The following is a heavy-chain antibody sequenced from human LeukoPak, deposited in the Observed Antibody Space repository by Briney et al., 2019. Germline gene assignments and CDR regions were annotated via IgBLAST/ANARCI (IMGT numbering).Heavy chain of an antibody. CDR3: ARDSTAAAGPLRYGMDV. J-gene: IGHJ6*02. D-gene: IGHD6-13*01. Sequence: GGSLRLSCAASGFTLDHYAMHWVRQVPGKGLEWVSGITSNSGSMAYAEAVKGRFTISRDNAKSSLFLQMNSLRVEDTALYYCARDSTAAAGPLRYGMDVWGQGTTVTVSS. CDR1: GFTLDHYA. V-gene: IGHV3-9*01. CDR2: ITSNSGSM.